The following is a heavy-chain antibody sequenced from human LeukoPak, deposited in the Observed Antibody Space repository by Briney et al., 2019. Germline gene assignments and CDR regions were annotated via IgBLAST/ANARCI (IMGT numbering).Heavy chain of an antibody. Sequence: GGSLRLSCAASGFTFDDYGMNWVRQAPGKGLEWVSSISSSSSYIYYADSVKGRFTISRDNAKNSLYLQMNSLRAEDTAVYYCARGPYGSGSYYNDYWGQGTLVTVSS. CDR2: ISSSSSYI. CDR3: ARGPYGSGSYYNDY. D-gene: IGHD3-10*01. CDR1: GFTFDDYG. V-gene: IGHV3-21*01. J-gene: IGHJ4*02.